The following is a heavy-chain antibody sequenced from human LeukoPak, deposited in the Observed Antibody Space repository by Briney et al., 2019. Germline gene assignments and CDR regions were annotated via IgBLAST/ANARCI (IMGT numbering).Heavy chain of an antibody. J-gene: IGHJ4*02. D-gene: IGHD6-19*01. Sequence: SQTLTLTCDISGDSVSSNSAARNWIRQSPSRGLERLGRTYYRSKWYSEYAVSVRGRITINPDTSKHQFSLQLKSVTPEDTAMYYCAGGSGSFHYWGQGTLVTVSS. CDR2: TYYRSKWYS. V-gene: IGHV6-1*01. CDR3: AGGSGSFHY. CDR1: GDSVSSNSAA.